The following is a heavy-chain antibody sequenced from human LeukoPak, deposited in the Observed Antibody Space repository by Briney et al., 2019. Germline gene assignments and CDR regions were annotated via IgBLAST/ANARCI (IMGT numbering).Heavy chain of an antibody. CDR2: ISTDGAIT. CDR1: GFTFTSVW. J-gene: IGHJ4*02. V-gene: IGHV3-74*01. CDR3: ARHRSTVTLFDY. Sequence: GGSLRLSCAPSGFTFTSVWMHWFRPAPAKGLVWVSRISTDGAITGYADSVKGRFTISRDNAKNTLYLQMNSLRAEDSAVYYCARHRSTVTLFDYWGQGALVTVSS. D-gene: IGHD4-17*01.